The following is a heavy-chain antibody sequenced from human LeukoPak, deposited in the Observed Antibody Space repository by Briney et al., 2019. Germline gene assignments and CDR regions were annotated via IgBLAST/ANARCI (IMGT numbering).Heavy chain of an antibody. J-gene: IGHJ4*02. CDR1: GFTFSSYG. CDR2: IWYDGSNK. CDR3: ARAPHYSNNFDY. V-gene: IGHV3-33*01. D-gene: IGHD6-13*01. Sequence: GGSLRLSCAASGFTFSSYGMHWVRQAPGKGLEWVAVIWYDGSNKYYADSVKGRFTISRDNSNNTLYLQMNSLRAEDTAVYYCARAPHYSNNFDYWGQGTLVTVSS.